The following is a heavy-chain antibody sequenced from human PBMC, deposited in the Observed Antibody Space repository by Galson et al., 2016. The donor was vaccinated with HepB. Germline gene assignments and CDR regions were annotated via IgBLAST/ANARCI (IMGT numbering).Heavy chain of an antibody. D-gene: IGHD6-19*01. Sequence: SLRLSCAASGFTFNDYYMSWIRQAPGKGLEWVSYISSSSSYTHYGDSVKGRFTISRDNAKNSLYLQMNSLRAEDTAIYYCVRDSNGWFIHWGFDLWGRGTLVIVSS. CDR2: ISSSSSYT. CDR3: VRDSNGWFIHWGFDL. J-gene: IGHJ2*01. V-gene: IGHV3-11*05. CDR1: GFTFNDYY.